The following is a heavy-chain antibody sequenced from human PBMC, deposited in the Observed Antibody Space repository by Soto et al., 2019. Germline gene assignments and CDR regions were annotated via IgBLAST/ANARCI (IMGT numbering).Heavy chain of an antibody. Sequence: GGSLRLSCAASGFTFSSYSMHWVRQAPGKGLEWVAVISYDGSNKYYADSVKGRFTISRDNSKNTLYLKMNSLRAEDTAVYYCARDVGVGYCSGGSCYNYYYYYGMDVWGQGTTVTVSS. J-gene: IGHJ6*02. V-gene: IGHV3-30*04. CDR3: ARDVGVGYCSGGSCYNYYYYYGMDV. CDR1: GFTFSSYS. CDR2: ISYDGSNK. D-gene: IGHD2-15*01.